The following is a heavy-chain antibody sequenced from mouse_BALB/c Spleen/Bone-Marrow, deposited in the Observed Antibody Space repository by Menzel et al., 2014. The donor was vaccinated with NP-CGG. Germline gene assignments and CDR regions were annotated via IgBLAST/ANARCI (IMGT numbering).Heavy chain of an antibody. CDR2: ISSGSSTI. V-gene: IGHV5-17*02. CDR3: ARGGNYAWFAY. J-gene: IGHJ3*01. Sequence: EVKVVESGGGLVQPRGSRKLSCAASGFTFSSFGMHWVRQAPEKGLEWVAYISSGSSTIYYADTVKGRFTISRDNPKNTLFLQMTSLRSEDTAMYYCARGGNYAWFAYWGQGTLVTVSA. D-gene: IGHD2-1*01. CDR1: GFTFSSFG.